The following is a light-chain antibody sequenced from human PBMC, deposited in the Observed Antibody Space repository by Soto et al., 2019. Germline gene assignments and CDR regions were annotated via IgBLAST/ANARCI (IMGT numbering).Light chain of an antibody. CDR3: QVWASTAEFFV. J-gene: IGLJ1*01. Sequence: SYELTQPPSVAVAPGQTAKITCGGDKIGSKIVHWYKQRPGQAPVAVVLDATDLPSGIPDRISASRSGDTATLTISRVDAGDEADYYCQVWASTAEFFVFGSGTKVTVL. CDR2: DAT. CDR1: KIGSKI. V-gene: IGLV3-21*02.